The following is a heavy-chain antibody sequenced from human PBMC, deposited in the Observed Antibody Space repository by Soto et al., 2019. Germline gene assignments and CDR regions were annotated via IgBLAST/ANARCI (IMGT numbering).Heavy chain of an antibody. Sequence: PGGSLRLSCAASGFTFSSYAMHWVRQAPGKGLGWVAVISYDGSNKYYADSVKGRFTISRDNSKNTLYLQMNSLRAEDTAVYYCAKDRTSYYDFWSGHEFDYWGQGTLVTSPQ. J-gene: IGHJ4*02. V-gene: IGHV3-30*18. CDR1: GFTFSSYA. D-gene: IGHD3-3*01. CDR2: ISYDGSNK. CDR3: AKDRTSYYDFWSGHEFDY.